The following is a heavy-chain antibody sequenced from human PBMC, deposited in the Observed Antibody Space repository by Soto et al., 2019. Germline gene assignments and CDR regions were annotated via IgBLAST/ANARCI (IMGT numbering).Heavy chain of an antibody. D-gene: IGHD3-9*01. CDR3: AMLSAGLRYFDWSYGMDV. Sequence: GGSLTLSCAASGFTFSSYEMNWVRQAPGKGLEWVSYISSSGSTIYYADSVKGRFTISRDNAKNSLYLQMNSLRAEDTAVYYCAMLSAGLRYFDWSYGMDVCGQGTTVTVSS. V-gene: IGHV3-48*03. J-gene: IGHJ6*02. CDR2: ISSSGSTI. CDR1: GFTFSSYE.